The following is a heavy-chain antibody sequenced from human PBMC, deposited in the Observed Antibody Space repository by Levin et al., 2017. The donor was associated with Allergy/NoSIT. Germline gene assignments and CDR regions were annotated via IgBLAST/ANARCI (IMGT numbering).Heavy chain of an antibody. V-gene: IGHV4-34*01. CDR2: INHSGST. J-gene: IGHJ2*01. CDR1: GGSFSGYY. D-gene: IGHD3-9*01. Sequence: SETLSLTCAVYGGSFSGYYWSWIRQPPGKGLEWIGEINHSGSTNYNPSLKSRVTISVDTSKNQFSLKLSSVTAADTAVYYCARFGDYDILTGRSLYWYFDLWGRGTLVTVSS. CDR3: ARFGDYDILTGRSLYWYFDL.